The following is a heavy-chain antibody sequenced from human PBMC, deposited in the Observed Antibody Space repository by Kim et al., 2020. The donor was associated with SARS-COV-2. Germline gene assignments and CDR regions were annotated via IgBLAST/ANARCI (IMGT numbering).Heavy chain of an antibody. D-gene: IGHD6-13*01. Sequence: GGSLRLSCAASGFTFSSYWMSWVRQAPGKGLEWVANIKQDGSEKYYVDSVKGRFTISRDNAKNSLYLQMNSLRAEDTAVYYCARSSAAALWGLDYWGQGTLVTVSS. CDR3: ARSSAAALWGLDY. V-gene: IGHV3-7*03. CDR1: GFTFSSYW. CDR2: IKQDGSEK. J-gene: IGHJ4*02.